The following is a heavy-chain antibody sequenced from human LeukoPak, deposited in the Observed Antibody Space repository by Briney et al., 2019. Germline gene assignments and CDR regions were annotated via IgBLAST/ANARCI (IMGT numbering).Heavy chain of an antibody. D-gene: IGHD6-13*01. CDR2: VFYTGNT. V-gene: IGHV4-39*01. CDR3: ARQDVVAAATMSLLRHWFDP. Sequence: PGGSLRLSCAASGFTFSTYSMNWVRQPPGKGLEWLGSVFYTGNTYYNPSLKSRVTISVDTSKNQLSLKLNSVTAADTALYYCARQDVVAAATMSLLRHWFDPWGQGTLVTVSS. J-gene: IGHJ5*02. CDR1: GFTFSTYSMN.